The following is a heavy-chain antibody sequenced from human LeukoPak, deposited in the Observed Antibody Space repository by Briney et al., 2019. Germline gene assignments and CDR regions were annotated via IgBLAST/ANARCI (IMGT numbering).Heavy chain of an antibody. D-gene: IGHD2-15*01. J-gene: IGHJ4*02. Sequence: GGSLRLSCAASGFTFSSYSMNWVRQAPGKGLEWVSSISSSSSYIYYADSVKGRFTISRDNAKNSLYLQMNSLRAEDTAVYYCARDWAATPSFDYWGQGTLVTVSS. CDR3: ARDWAATPSFDY. CDR1: GFTFSSYS. CDR2: ISSSSSYI. V-gene: IGHV3-21*01.